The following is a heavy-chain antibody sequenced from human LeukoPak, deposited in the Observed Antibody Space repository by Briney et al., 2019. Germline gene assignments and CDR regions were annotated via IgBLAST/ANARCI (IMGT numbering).Heavy chain of an antibody. CDR3: AKRGVVIRVILVGFHREAYYFDS. D-gene: IGHD3-10*01. CDR1: GFTFSRYS. CDR2: IRDRGGRT. Sequence: GGSLRLSCAASGFTFSRYSMNWVRQAPGKGLEWVAGIRDRGGRTNYADSVKGRFTISRENSKNTLYLQMNSLRAEDTAVYFCAKRGVVIRVILVGFHREAYYFDSWGQGALVTVSS. V-gene: IGHV3-23*01. J-gene: IGHJ4*02.